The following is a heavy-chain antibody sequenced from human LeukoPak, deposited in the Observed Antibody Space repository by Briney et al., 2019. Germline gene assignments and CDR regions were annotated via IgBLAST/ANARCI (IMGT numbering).Heavy chain of an antibody. V-gene: IGHV4-59*01. Sequence: PSETLSLTCTVSGGSISDYYWTWIRQSPGKGLEWIGYIYYSGSTNYNPSLKSRFTISVDTSRNQFSLKLRSVTAADTAVYFCARVLYCSSTRCYSENWFDPWGQGTLVTVSS. CDR2: IYYSGST. J-gene: IGHJ5*02. CDR1: GGSISDYY. D-gene: IGHD2-2*02. CDR3: ARVLYCSSTRCYSENWFDP.